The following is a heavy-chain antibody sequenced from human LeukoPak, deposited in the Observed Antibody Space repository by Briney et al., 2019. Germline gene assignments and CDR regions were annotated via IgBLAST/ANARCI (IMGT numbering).Heavy chain of an antibody. V-gene: IGHV4-34*01. J-gene: IGHJ3*02. CDR1: GGSFSGYY. CDR2: INHSGST. Sequence: PSETLSLTCAVYGGSFSGYYWSWIRQPPGKGLEWIGEINHSGSTNYNPSLKSRVTISVDTSKNQFSLKLGSVTAADTAVYFCARSDSSGYYAFDIWGQGTMVTASS. D-gene: IGHD3-22*01. CDR3: ARSDSSGYYAFDI.